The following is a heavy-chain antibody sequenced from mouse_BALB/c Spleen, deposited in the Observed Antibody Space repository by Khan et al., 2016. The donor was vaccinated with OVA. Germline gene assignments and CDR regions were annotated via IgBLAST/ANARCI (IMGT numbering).Heavy chain of an antibody. J-gene: IGHJ3*01. V-gene: IGHV1S56*01. CDR2: IYPGNINN. CDR3: ARECDGAFAY. Sequence: VQLVESGPELVKPGASVRISCKASDYTFTSYYIHWVQQSPGQGLEWLGWIYPGNINNNYTERFKGKATLTADKSSSTAYMHLSSLTSEDSAVDFCARECDGAFAYWGQGTLVTVSA. D-gene: IGHD2-13*01. CDR1: DYTFTSYY.